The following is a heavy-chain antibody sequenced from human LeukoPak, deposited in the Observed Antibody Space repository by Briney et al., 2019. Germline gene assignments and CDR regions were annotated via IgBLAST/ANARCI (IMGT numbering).Heavy chain of an antibody. V-gene: IGHV5-51*01. CDR3: ARRTFSRNGIDI. J-gene: IGHJ3*02. CDR1: GYSFTSYW. D-gene: IGHD1-14*01. CDR2: IYPGESDT. Sequence: GESLKSSFKGSGYSFTSYWIGWVRRRPGKGVEWMGIIYPGESDTRYSPSFQGQVIISVDKSISTAYLQWSSLKASDTAMYYCARRTFSRNGIDIWGQGTVVTVSS.